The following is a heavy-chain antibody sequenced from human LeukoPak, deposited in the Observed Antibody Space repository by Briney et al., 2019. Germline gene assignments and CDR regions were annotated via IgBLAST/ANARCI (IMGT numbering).Heavy chain of an antibody. CDR3: ARFWATGEVDY. CDR1: GGSISSYY. J-gene: IGHJ4*02. V-gene: IGHV4-4*09. D-gene: IGHD3-10*01. CDR2: IYTSGST. Sequence: KPSETLSLTCTVSGGSISSYYWSWIRQPPGKGLEWIGYIYTSGSTNYNPSLKSRVPISVETSKNQFSLKLSSVTAADTAVYYCARFWATGEVDYWGQGTLVTVSS.